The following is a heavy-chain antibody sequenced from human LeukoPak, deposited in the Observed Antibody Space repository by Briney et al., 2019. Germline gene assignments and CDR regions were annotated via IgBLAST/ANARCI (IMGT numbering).Heavy chain of an antibody. CDR1: GGSISPYY. D-gene: IGHD1-26*01. J-gene: IGHJ5*02. CDR2: NTGSGST. CDR3: ARDQAYSGSGRGGWFDP. Sequence: PSETLSLTCTVSGGSISPYYWSWIRQPPGKGLEWIGYNTGSGSTSHNPSLKSRVTISVDTSKNQFSLKLSSVTAADTAVYYCARDQAYSGSGRGGWFDPWGQGTLVTVSS. V-gene: IGHV4-4*08.